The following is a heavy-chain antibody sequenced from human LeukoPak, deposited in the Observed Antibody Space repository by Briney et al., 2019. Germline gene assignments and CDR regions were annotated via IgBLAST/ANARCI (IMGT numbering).Heavy chain of an antibody. CDR1: GFTFSSYD. CDR2: VRYDGSQK. CDR3: AKGGARLHSYYFDY. Sequence: GGSLRLSCAASGFTFSSYDMYWVRQAPGKGMDWVAFVRYDGSQKYYADSVKGRFTLSRDNSKNTLYLQMNSLRAEDTAVFYCAKGGARLHSYYFDYWGQGTLVTVSS. V-gene: IGHV3-30*02. J-gene: IGHJ4*02. D-gene: IGHD1-26*01.